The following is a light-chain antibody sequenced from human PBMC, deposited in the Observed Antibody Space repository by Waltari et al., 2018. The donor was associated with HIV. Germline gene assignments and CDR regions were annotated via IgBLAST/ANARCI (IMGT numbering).Light chain of an antibody. V-gene: IGKV1-39*01. CDR3: QQTYSLPLT. CDR1: QSILNY. J-gene: IGKJ3*01. Sequence: DIEMTQSPSPLSASVGDRVSITCRASQSILNYLKWYQQKPGRAPKVLISGGSFRQGGVPSRFSASVAGIEFTLTISGLQPEDFATYYCQQTYSLPLTFGPGTKLDI. CDR2: GGS.